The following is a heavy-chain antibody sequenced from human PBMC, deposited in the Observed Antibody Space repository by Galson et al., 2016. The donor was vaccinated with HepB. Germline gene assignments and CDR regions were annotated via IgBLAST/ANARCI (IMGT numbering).Heavy chain of an antibody. CDR1: GGTFSNSA. CDR3: ASPGKAFQPNDDLWVYFGMDV. Sequence: SVKVSCKASGGTFSNSAISWVRQVPGQGLEWMGGIIPIFVTAHSAQKFQGRVTITADASTATAYMELSRLRSEDTAVYYCASPGKAFQPNDDLWVYFGMDVWGKGTTVTVSS. J-gene: IGHJ6*04. D-gene: IGHD3-3*02. V-gene: IGHV1-69*13. CDR2: IIPIFVTA.